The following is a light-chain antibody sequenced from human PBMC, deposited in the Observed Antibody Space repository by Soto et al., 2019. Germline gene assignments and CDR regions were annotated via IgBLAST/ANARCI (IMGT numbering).Light chain of an antibody. Sequence: QSALTQPASVSGSPGQSITISCTGTSSDVGGYNYVSWYQQHPGKAPKLMIYEVSNRPSGVSNRFSGSKSGNTASLTISGLQAEAEANYYCSSYTSSSTLVFGTGTKVT. CDR1: SSDVGGYNY. V-gene: IGLV2-14*01. J-gene: IGLJ1*01. CDR2: EVS. CDR3: SSYTSSSTLV.